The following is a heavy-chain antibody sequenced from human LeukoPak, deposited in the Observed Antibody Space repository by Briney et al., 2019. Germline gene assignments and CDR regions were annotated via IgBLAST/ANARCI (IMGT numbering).Heavy chain of an antibody. CDR1: GGSISSYY. J-gene: IGHJ4*02. CDR2: ISYIGNT. D-gene: IGHD1-26*01. CDR3: ARDAVGMGASYYFDY. Sequence: SETLSLTCTVSGGSISSYYWSWIRQPPGKGLEWIGYISYIGNTNYNPSLKSRVTISVDTSKNQFSLELSSVTAADTAVYYGARDAVGMGASYYFDYWGQGTLVTVSS. V-gene: IGHV4-59*01.